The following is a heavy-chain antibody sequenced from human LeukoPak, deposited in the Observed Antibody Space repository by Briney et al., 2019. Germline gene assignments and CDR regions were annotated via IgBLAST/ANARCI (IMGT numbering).Heavy chain of an antibody. Sequence: ASVKVSCEAFGYTFHSYYIHWVRQAPGQGLEWVGAINPSGRPTTYAQKFQDRVSMTRDTSTSTFCMDLSSLRSEDTAVYFCAREGTSYYDSSGSLGAFDVWGQGTMVTVSS. J-gene: IGHJ3*01. CDR1: GYTFHSYY. CDR2: INPSGRPT. CDR3: AREGTSYYDSSGSLGAFDV. D-gene: IGHD3-22*01. V-gene: IGHV1-46*02.